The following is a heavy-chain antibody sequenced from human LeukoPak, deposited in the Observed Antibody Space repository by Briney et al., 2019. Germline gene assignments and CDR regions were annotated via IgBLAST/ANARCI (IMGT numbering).Heavy chain of an antibody. V-gene: IGHV3-30-3*01. J-gene: IGHJ3*02. CDR2: ISYDGNNK. D-gene: IGHD3-10*01. Sequence: TGGCLRVSCAAPGFTFSSYAMHWVREAPGEGLEWVAVISYDGNNKYYADSVKGRFTISRDNSKYTLYLQMNSLRAEDTADYYCARPYSGFFAAFDIWGQGTRVTVSS. CDR1: GFTFSSYA. CDR3: ARPYSGFFAAFDI.